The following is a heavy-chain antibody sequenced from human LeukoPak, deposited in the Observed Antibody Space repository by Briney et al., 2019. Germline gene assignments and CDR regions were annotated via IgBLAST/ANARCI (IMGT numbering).Heavy chain of an antibody. CDR1: GFTFSSYW. V-gene: IGHV3-7*01. Sequence: GGSLRLPCAASGFTFSSYWMNWVRQAPGKGLEWVANIKQDGSEKYYVDSVKGRFTISRDNTKNSLYLQMNSLRAEDTAVYYCARDGVGAFDIWGQGTMVTVSS. CDR3: ARDGVGAFDI. J-gene: IGHJ3*02. CDR2: IKQDGSEK. D-gene: IGHD3-10*01.